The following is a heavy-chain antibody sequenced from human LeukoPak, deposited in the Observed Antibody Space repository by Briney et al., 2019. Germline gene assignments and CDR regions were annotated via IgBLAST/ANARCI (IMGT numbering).Heavy chain of an antibody. Sequence: PGGSLRLSCVTSGFTFRSSAMHWVRQAPGRGLEWIAFISWDGAVIYCADSVKGRFTISRDTSKRTVSLQVDSLRAEDTAVYYCAKDLETKYCIDYWGQGALVTVSS. D-gene: IGHD2-8*02. CDR2: ISWDGAVI. J-gene: IGHJ4*02. CDR3: AKDLETKYCIDY. V-gene: IGHV3-30*18. CDR1: GFTFRSSA.